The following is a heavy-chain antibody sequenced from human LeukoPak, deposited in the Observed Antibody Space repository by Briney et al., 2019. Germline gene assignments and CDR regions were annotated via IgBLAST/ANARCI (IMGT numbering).Heavy chain of an antibody. Sequence: GGSLRLSCAASGFTFSSYGMHWVRQAPGKGLEWVAVISYDGSNKYYADSVKGRFTISRDNSKNTLYLQMNSLRAEDTAVYYCANSAPTEAGQLWLPIDYWGQGTLVTVSS. CDR1: GFTFSSYG. J-gene: IGHJ4*02. CDR3: ANSAPTEAGQLWLPIDY. D-gene: IGHD5-18*01. V-gene: IGHV3-30*18. CDR2: ISYDGSNK.